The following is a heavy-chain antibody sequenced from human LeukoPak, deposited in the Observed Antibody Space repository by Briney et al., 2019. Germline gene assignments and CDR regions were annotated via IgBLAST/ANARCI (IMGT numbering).Heavy chain of an antibody. J-gene: IGHJ4*02. Sequence: GGSLRLSCAASGFTFDDYAMHWVRQAPRKGLEWVSGISWNSGSIGYADSVKGRFTISRDNAKNSLYLQMNSLRAEDTALYYCAKGKLVVAAEFDYWGQGTLVTVSS. CDR3: AKGKLVVAAEFDY. D-gene: IGHD2-15*01. V-gene: IGHV3-9*01. CDR2: ISWNSGSI. CDR1: GFTFDDYA.